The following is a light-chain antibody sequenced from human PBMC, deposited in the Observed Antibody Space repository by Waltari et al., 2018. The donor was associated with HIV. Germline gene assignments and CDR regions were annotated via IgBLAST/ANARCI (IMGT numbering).Light chain of an antibody. CDR2: AVS. CDR3: SSYTSSNTLV. V-gene: IGLV2-14*01. J-gene: IGLJ1*01. CDR1: SRDIGGYNY. Sequence: QSALTQPASVSGSPGQSLSISCTGTSRDIGGYNYVSWYQHHPGKAPKLMIYAVSNRPSGVSNRFSGSKSGNTASLTISGLQAEDEADYYCSSYTSSNTLVFGTGTKVTVL.